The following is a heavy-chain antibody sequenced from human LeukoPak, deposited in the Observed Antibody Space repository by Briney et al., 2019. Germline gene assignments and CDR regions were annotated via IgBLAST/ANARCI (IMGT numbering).Heavy chain of an antibody. D-gene: IGHD6-6*01. CDR2: IYYSGST. CDR1: GGSISSYY. J-gene: IGHJ2*01. Sequence: SETLSLTCTVSGGSISSYYWSWIRQPPGKGLEWVGYIYYSGSTNYNPSLKSRVTISVDTSKNQFSLKLSSVTAADTAVYYSARDLVGGFGWYFDLWGRGTLVTVSS. CDR3: ARDLVGGFGWYFDL. V-gene: IGHV4-59*01.